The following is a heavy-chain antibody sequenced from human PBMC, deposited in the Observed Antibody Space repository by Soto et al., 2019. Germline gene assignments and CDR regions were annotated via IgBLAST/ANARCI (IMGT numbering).Heavy chain of an antibody. J-gene: IGHJ5*02. Sequence: QVQLVQSGAEVRKPGASVKVSCKASGYTFINYGISWVRQAPGQGLEWMGWLNTYNGNTNYAQKPQGRVTMTTDTSTSTAYMELRSLRSDDTAVYYCARDPVGPAWFDPWGQGTLVTVSS. CDR2: LNTYNGNT. D-gene: IGHD1-26*01. CDR3: ARDPVGPAWFDP. CDR1: GYTFINYG. V-gene: IGHV1-18*01.